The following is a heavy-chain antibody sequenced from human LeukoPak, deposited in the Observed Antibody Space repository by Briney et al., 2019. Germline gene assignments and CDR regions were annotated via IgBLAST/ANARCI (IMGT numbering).Heavy chain of an antibody. CDR1: GFTFSSYA. CDR3: ARGGYGDYSSYYYGMDV. J-gene: IGHJ6*02. D-gene: IGHD4-17*01. Sequence: GRSLRLSCAASGFTFSSYAMHRVRQAPGKGLEWVAVISYDGSNKYYADSVKGRFTISRDNSKNTLYLQMNSLRAEDTAVYYCARGGYGDYSSYYYGMDVWGQGTTVTVSS. CDR2: ISYDGSNK. V-gene: IGHV3-30-3*01.